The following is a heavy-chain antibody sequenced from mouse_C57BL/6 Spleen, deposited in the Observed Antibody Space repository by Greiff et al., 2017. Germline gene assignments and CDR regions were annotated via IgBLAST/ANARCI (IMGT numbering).Heavy chain of an antibody. CDR1: GYTFTSYW. Sequence: VQLQQPGAELVMPGASVKLSCKASGYTFTSYWMHWVKQRPGQGLEWIGEIDPSDSYTNYNQKFKGKSTLTVDKSSSTAYMQLSSLTSEDSAVYYCARRRWDGYYYFDYWGQGTTLTVSS. CDR3: ARRRWDGYYYFDY. D-gene: IGHD2-3*01. CDR2: IDPSDSYT. V-gene: IGHV1-69*01. J-gene: IGHJ2*01.